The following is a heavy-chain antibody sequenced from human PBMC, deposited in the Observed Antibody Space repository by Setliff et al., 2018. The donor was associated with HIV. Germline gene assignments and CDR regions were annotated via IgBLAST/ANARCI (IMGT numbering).Heavy chain of an antibody. CDR2: ITWSSDSI. J-gene: IGHJ5*02. CDR1: GFTFDDYA. CDR3: ARDTAFSTTWTPSP. Sequence: GGSLRLSCAASGFTFDDYAMHWVRQPPGKGLEWVSGITWSSDSIAYVDSVKGRFSISRDNGKYLVYLQMNSLRAEDTAVYYCARDTAFSTTWTPSPWGPGTLVTVSS. D-gene: IGHD2-2*01. V-gene: IGHV3-9*01.